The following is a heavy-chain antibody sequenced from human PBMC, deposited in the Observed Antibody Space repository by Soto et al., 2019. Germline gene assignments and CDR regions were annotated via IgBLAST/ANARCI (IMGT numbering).Heavy chain of an antibody. Sequence: QVQLQQWGAGLLKPSETLSLTCAVYGGSFSGYYWSWIRQPPGKGLEWIGEINHSGSTNYNPSLKSRVTISVDTSKNQFSLKLSSVTAADTAVYYCARALYCSGGSCYRGEFDYWGQGTLVTVSS. CDR3: ARALYCSGGSCYRGEFDY. CDR1: GGSFSGYY. V-gene: IGHV4-34*01. D-gene: IGHD2-15*01. CDR2: INHSGST. J-gene: IGHJ4*02.